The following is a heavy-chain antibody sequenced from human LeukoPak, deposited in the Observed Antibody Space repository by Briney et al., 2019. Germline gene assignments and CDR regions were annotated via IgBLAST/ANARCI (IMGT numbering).Heavy chain of an antibody. CDR2: TYYSGTT. CDR1: AGSITSNGYY. Sequence: SETLSLTCTVSAGSITSNGYYWSWIRQHPGKGLEWIGFTYYSGTTYYNPSLKSRVTISLDTSKNQFSLKLSSVTAADTAVYYCARHPQSGSYSPDWFDPWGQGTLVTVSS. J-gene: IGHJ5*02. CDR3: ARHPQSGSYSPDWFDP. V-gene: IGHV4-31*03. D-gene: IGHD1-26*01.